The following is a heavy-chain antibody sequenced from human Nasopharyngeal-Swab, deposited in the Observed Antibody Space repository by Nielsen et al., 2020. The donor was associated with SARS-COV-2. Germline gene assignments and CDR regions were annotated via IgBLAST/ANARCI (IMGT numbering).Heavy chain of an antibody. Sequence: SVKVSCKASGFSITYRFLHWMRQAPGQALEWMGWITPFNGNAKYAQKFQGRVSITRDGSRTTASLELSSLRPDDTAMYFCASGQCINGVCNPTYGLDVWGQGTSVTVS. D-gene: IGHD2-8*01. V-gene: IGHV1-45*02. CDR3: ASGQCINGVCNPTYGLDV. J-gene: IGHJ6*02. CDR2: ITPFNGNA. CDR1: GFSITYRF.